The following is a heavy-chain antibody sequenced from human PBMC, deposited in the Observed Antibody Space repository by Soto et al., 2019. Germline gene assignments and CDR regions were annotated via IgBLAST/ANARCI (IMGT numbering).Heavy chain of an antibody. Sequence: GGSLRLSCAASGFTFSSYAMSWVRQAPGKGLEWVSAMSGSGGSTYYADSVKGRFTISRDNSKNTLYLQMNSLRAEDTAVYYCAKSLQLWFYNFDYWGQGTLVTVSS. CDR3: AKSLQLWFYNFDY. D-gene: IGHD5-18*01. V-gene: IGHV3-23*01. J-gene: IGHJ4*02. CDR2: MSGSGGST. CDR1: GFTFSSYA.